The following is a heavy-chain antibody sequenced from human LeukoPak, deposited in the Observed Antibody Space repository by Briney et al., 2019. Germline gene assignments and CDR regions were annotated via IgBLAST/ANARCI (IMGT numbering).Heavy chain of an antibody. CDR3: AQGRTNLDY. D-gene: IGHD1-14*01. CDR1: GGSFSGYY. V-gene: IGHV4-34*01. Sequence: PSETLSLTCAVYGGSFSGYYWSWIRQPPGKGLEWIGEINHSGSTNYNPSLKSRVTISVDTSKNQFSLKLSSVTAADTAVYYCAQGRTNLDYWGQGTLVTVSS. CDR2: INHSGST. J-gene: IGHJ4*02.